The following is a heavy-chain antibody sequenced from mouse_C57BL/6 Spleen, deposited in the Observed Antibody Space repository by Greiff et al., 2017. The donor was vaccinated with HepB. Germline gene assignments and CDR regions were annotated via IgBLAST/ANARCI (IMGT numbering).Heavy chain of an antibody. D-gene: IGHD2-4*01. V-gene: IGHV5-4*01. Sequence: EVQRVESGGGLVKPGGSLKLSCAASGFTFSSYAMSWVRQTPEKRLEWVATISDGGSYTYYPDNVKGRFTISRDNAKNNLYLQMSHLKSEDTAMYYCARENYDYASFAYWGQGTLVTVSA. CDR3: ARENYDYASFAY. J-gene: IGHJ3*01. CDR1: GFTFSSYA. CDR2: ISDGGSYT.